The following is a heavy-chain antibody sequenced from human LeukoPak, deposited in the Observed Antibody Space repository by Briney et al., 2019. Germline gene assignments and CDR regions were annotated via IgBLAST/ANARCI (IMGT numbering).Heavy chain of an antibody. CDR3: ARGGIAALHWFDP. CDR1: GGSISSGDYY. CDR2: IYYSGST. Sequence: SETLSLTCTVSGGSISSGDYYWGWIRQPPGTGLEWIGYIYYSGSTYYNPSLKSRVTISVDTSKNQFSLKLSSVTAADTAVYYCARGGIAALHWFDPWGQGTLVTVSS. V-gene: IGHV4-30-4*01. D-gene: IGHD6-13*01. J-gene: IGHJ5*02.